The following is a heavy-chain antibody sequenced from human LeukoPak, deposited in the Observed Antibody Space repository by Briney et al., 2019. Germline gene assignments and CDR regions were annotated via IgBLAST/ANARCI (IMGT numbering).Heavy chain of an antibody. V-gene: IGHV3-74*01. J-gene: IGHJ4*02. CDR3: VRDQGSYGLFDY. Sequence: GGSLRLSCAASGFTFSNYYMHWVRQVPGTGLVWVSRITSDGSTTRYADSVKGRFTISRDNGKNTLYLQMNSLRAEDAAVYYCVRDQGSYGLFDYWGQGTLVTVSS. CDR2: ITSDGSTT. CDR1: GFTFSNYY. D-gene: IGHD5-18*01.